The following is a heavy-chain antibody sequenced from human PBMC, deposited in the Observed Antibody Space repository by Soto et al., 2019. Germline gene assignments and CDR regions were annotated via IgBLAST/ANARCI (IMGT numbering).Heavy chain of an antibody. V-gene: IGHV1-69*18. CDR3: ARAAVITFARFSDVDV. D-gene: IGHD3-10*01. Sequence: QVQLVQSGAEVKTPGSSVKVSCEASGGTFSSYSINWVRQAPGQGLEWMGRLIPMFGTTDYAQRFQGRVTFAADESTNTASMEVTDLTSEDTAVYYCARAAVITFARFSDVDVWGQGTTVNVSS. CDR2: LIPMFGTT. CDR1: GGTFSSYS. J-gene: IGHJ6*02.